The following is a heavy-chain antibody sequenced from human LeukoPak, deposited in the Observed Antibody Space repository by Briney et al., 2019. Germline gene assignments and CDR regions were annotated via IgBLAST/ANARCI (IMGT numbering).Heavy chain of an antibody. CDR3: ARLLPAVAGTSYFPH. CDR2: IYYSGST. D-gene: IGHD6-19*01. V-gene: IGHV4-59*08. CDR1: GGSLRNYY. J-gene: IGHJ1*01. Sequence: SETLSLTCTASGGSLRNYYWGWIRQPPGKGLEWIGYIYYSGSTNYNPSLKSRVTISVDMSRNQFYLKLSSVTAADTAVYFCARLLPAVAGTSYFPHWGQGTLVTVSS.